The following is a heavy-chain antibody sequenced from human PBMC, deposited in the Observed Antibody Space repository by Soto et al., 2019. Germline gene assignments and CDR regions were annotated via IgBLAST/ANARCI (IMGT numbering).Heavy chain of an antibody. V-gene: IGHV1-69*02. D-gene: IGHD6-13*01. CDR2: IIPILGIA. J-gene: IGHJ4*02. CDR1: GGTFSSYT. Sequence: QVQLVQSGAEVKKPGSSVKVSCKASGGTFSSYTISWVRQAPGQGLEWMGRIIPILGIANYAQKFQGRVTITADKSTSTAYMELSSLRSEDTAVYYCARGEGIAAPFCYYWGQGTLVTVSS. CDR3: ARGEGIAAPFCYY.